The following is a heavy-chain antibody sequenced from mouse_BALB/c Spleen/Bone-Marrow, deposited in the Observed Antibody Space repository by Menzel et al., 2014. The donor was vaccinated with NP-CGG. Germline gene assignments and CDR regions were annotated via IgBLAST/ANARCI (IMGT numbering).Heavy chain of an antibody. Sequence: VQLKQSGAELVRPGALVKLSYKASGFNIXDYYMYWVKQRPEQGLEWIRWIDPENGNTIYDPKFQGKASITVDTSSNTAYLQLSSLTSEDTAVYYCASYYRYDRYFDVWGAGTTVTVSS. V-gene: IGHV14-1*02. CDR3: ASYYRYDRYFDV. CDR2: IDPENGNT. J-gene: IGHJ1*01. CDR1: GFNIXDYY. D-gene: IGHD2-14*01.